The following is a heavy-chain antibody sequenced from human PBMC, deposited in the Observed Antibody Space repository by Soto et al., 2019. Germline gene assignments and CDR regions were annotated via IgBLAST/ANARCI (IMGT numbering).Heavy chain of an antibody. CDR3: ATPLDSSSWDGMDV. CDR2: IDPSDSYT. V-gene: IGHV5-10-1*01. Sequence: GESLKISXKGSGYSFTSYLISWVRQMPGKGLEWMGRIDPSDSYTNYSPSFQGHVTISADKSISTAYLQWSSLKASDTAMYYCATPLDSSSWDGMDVWGQGTTVTVSS. CDR1: GYSFTSYL. J-gene: IGHJ6*02. D-gene: IGHD6-13*01.